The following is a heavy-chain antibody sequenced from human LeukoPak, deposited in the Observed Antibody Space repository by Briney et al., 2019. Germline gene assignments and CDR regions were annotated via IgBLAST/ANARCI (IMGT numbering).Heavy chain of an antibody. D-gene: IGHD6-13*01. J-gene: IGHJ4*02. CDR3: ARGGAAIGY. CDR2: IKLDGSEK. Sequence: GGSLRLSCAASGFTFSSYAMSWVRQAPGKGLEWVANIKLDGSEKYYVDSVKGRFTISRDNAKNSLYLQMSSLRPEDTAVYYCARGGAAIGYWGQGTLVTVSS. V-gene: IGHV3-7*04. CDR1: GFTFSSYA.